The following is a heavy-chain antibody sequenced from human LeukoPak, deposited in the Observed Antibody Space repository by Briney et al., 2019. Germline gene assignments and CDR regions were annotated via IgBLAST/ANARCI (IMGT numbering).Heavy chain of an antibody. CDR1: GGSISSGNYY. Sequence: SETLSLTCTVSGGSISSGNYYWSWIRQPAGKGLEWIGSMYHSGSTYYNPSLESRVTMSIDTSRNQFSLKVNSVTAADTAVYYCARDLASSSYNAAFDLGGQGTMVTVSA. V-gene: IGHV4-39*07. CDR2: MYHSGST. CDR3: ARDLASSSYNAAFDL. J-gene: IGHJ3*01. D-gene: IGHD6-13*01.